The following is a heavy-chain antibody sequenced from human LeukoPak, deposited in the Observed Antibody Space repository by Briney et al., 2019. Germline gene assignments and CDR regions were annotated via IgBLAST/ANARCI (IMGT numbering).Heavy chain of an antibody. CDR1: GFTFSNAW. Sequence: GGSLRLSCAASGFTFSNAWMSWVRQAPGKGLEWVSVIYSGGSTYYPDSVKGRFTISRDNSKNTLYLQMNSLRAEDTAVYYCARGVYYWGQGTLVTVSS. CDR3: ARGVYY. CDR2: IYSGGST. V-gene: IGHV3-66*01. J-gene: IGHJ4*02.